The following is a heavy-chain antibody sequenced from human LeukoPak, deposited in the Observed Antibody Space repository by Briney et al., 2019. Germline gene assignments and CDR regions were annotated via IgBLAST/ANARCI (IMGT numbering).Heavy chain of an antibody. J-gene: IGHJ5*02. D-gene: IGHD3-10*01. Sequence: PSETLSLTCIVSGYSISSGYYWAWIRQPPGKGREWIRDIYYSGSTDYKPSLKSRVTISVDTSKNQFSLKLSSVTAADTAVYYCARGGYYGSGNDFRFDPWGQGTLVTASS. CDR1: GYSISSGYY. CDR2: IYYSGST. V-gene: IGHV4-38-2*02. CDR3: ARGGYYGSGNDFRFDP.